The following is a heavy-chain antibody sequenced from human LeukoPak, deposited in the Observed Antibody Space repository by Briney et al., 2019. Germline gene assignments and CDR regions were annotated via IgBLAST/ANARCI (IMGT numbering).Heavy chain of an antibody. CDR1: GGSISSSNW. CDR2: IYHSGST. CDR3: ARDCKLGRDYYYGMDV. J-gene: IGHJ6*02. D-gene: IGHD7-27*01. V-gene: IGHV4-4*02. Sequence: SETLSLTCAVSGGSISSSNWWSWVRQPPGKGLEWIGEIYHSGSTNYNPSLKSRVTISVDKSKNQFSPKLSSVTAADTAVYYCARDCKLGRDYYYGMDVWGQGTTVTVSS.